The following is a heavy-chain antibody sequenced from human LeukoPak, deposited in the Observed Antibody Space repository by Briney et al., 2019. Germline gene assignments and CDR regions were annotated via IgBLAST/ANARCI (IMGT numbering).Heavy chain of an antibody. D-gene: IGHD3-22*01. J-gene: IGHJ3*02. CDR2: INPSGGST. V-gene: IGHV1-46*01. Sequence: GASVKVSCKASGYTFTGYYMHWVRQAPGQGLEWMGIINPSGGSTSYAQKFQGRVTMTRDTSTSTVYMELSSLRSEDTAVYYCARREVAYDSSGYKDAFDIWGQGTMVTVSS. CDR1: GYTFTGYY. CDR3: ARREVAYDSSGYKDAFDI.